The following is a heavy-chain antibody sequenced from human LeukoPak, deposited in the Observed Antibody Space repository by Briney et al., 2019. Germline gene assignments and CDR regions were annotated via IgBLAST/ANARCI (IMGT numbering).Heavy chain of an antibody. D-gene: IGHD6-13*01. V-gene: IGHV4-39*02. Sequence: PSETLSLTCNVSGDSITSSYYWGWIRQPPGKGLEWVGSISYSGSAYYNPSLKSRLTISVDTSKNHFSLILDSVTAADTAVYYCARAIAAAGTGWFDPWGQGTLVTVSS. CDR1: GDSITSSYY. CDR3: ARAIAAAGTGWFDP. CDR2: ISYSGSA. J-gene: IGHJ5*02.